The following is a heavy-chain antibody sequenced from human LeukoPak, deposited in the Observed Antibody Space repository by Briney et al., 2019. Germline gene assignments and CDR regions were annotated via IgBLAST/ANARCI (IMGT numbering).Heavy chain of an antibody. CDR3: ARDRGWYYNLGTPDAFDI. CDR1: GGSISSSSYY. CDR2: IYYSGST. V-gene: IGHV4-39*07. D-gene: IGHD1-26*01. Sequence: ASETLSLTCTVSGGSISSSSYYWGWIRQPPGKGLERIGSIYYSGSTYYNPSLKSRVTISVDTSKNQFSLKLSSVTAADTAVYYCARDRGWYYNLGTPDAFDIWGQGTMVTVSS. J-gene: IGHJ3*02.